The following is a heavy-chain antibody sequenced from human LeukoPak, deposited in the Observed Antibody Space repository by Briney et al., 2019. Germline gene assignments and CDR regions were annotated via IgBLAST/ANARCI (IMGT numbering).Heavy chain of an antibody. J-gene: IGHJ6*03. CDR2: FYSGGST. Sequence: GGSLRLSCAASGLTVSSNHMSWVRQAPGKGLEWVSGFYSGGSTSYADSVKGRFTISRDNSKNTLYLQMKSLRAEDTAVYYCARVRIRMDGVVVGFYMDVWGKGTTVIVSS. CDR1: GLTVSSNH. V-gene: IGHV3-53*01. D-gene: IGHD2-15*01. CDR3: ARVRIRMDGVVVGFYMDV.